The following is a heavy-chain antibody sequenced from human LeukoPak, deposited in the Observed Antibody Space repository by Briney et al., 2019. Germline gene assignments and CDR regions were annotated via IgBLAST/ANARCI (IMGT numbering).Heavy chain of an antibody. CDR3: ARQGVVGATGFDF. CDR2: IYYSGST. CDR1: GGSISEISYS. Sequence: SETLSLTRSVSGGSISEISYSWGWIRQPPGKRLEWIGNIYYSGSTNNNPSLESRVVISVDTSRNQFSLTLTSVTATDTAVYYCARQGVVGATGFDFWGQGFLVTVSS. D-gene: IGHD1-26*01. V-gene: IGHV4-39*01. J-gene: IGHJ4*02.